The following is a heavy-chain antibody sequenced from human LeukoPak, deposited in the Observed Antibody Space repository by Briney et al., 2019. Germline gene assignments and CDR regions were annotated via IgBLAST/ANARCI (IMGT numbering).Heavy chain of an antibody. V-gene: IGHV3-21*04. CDR3: ARDLAVAGTGYFDY. D-gene: IGHD6-19*01. CDR1: GFTFSSYS. J-gene: IGHJ4*02. Sequence: GGSLRLSCAASGFTFSSYSMNWVRQAPGKGLEWVSSISSSSSYIYYADSVKGRFTISRDNAKNSLYLQMNSLRAEDTALYYCARDLAVAGTGYFDYWGQGTLVTVSS. CDR2: ISSSSSYI.